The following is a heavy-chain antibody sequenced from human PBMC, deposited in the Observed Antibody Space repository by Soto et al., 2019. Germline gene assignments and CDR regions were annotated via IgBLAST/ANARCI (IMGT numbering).Heavy chain of an antibody. CDR3: ARVAGQDDSSGYAIYYYYGMDV. V-gene: IGHV1-69*13. Sequence: SVKVSCKASGGTFSSYAISWVRQAPGQGLEWMGGIIPIFGTANYAQKFQGRVTITADESASTAYMELSSLRSEDTAVYYCARVAGQDDSSGYAIYYYYGMDVWGQGTTVTVSS. J-gene: IGHJ6*02. CDR2: IIPIFGTA. CDR1: GGTFSSYA. D-gene: IGHD3-22*01.